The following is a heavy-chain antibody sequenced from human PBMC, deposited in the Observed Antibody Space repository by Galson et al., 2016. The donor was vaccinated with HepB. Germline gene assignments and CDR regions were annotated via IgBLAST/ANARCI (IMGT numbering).Heavy chain of an antibody. J-gene: IGHJ4*02. CDR1: GFSLRTSGMG. Sequence: PALVKPTQTLTLTCTFSGFSLRTSGMGVAWIRQPPGKALQWLTSIYWNDDKVYSPALKSRLTVTKDTSKNQVVLKLINLGPVDTATYYCAHGYDPYGSGSFDHWGQGILVTVSS. CDR3: AHGYDPYGSGSFDH. V-gene: IGHV2-5*01. CDR2: IYWNDDK. D-gene: IGHD3-10*01.